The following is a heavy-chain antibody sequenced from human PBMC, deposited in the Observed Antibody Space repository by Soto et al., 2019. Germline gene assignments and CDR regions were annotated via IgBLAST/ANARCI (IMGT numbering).Heavy chain of an antibody. V-gene: IGHV4-59*01. Sequence: PSETLSLTCTVSGGSISSYYWSWIRQPPGKGLEWIGYIYYSGSTNYNPSLKSRVTISVDTSKNQFSLKLSSVTAADTAVYYCARGSSAYSYGYHFDYWGQGTLVTVYS. D-gene: IGHD5-18*01. CDR1: GGSISSYY. J-gene: IGHJ4*02. CDR2: IYYSGST. CDR3: ARGSSAYSYGYHFDY.